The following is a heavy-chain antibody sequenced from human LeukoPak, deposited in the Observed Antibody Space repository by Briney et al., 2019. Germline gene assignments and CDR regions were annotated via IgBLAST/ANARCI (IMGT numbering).Heavy chain of an antibody. CDR1: GFTFSSYS. Sequence: GGSLRLSCAASGFTFSSYSMNWVRQAPGKGLEWVSSISSSSSYIYYADSVKGRFTISRDNAKNSLYLQMNSLRGEDTAVYYCARRIVATKHFDYWGQGTLVTVSS. CDR3: ARRIVATKHFDY. J-gene: IGHJ4*02. CDR2: ISSSSSYI. D-gene: IGHD5-12*01. V-gene: IGHV3-21*01.